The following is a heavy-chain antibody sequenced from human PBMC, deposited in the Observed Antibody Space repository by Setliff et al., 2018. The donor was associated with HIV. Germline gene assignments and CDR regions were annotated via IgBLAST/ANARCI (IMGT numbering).Heavy chain of an antibody. CDR3: ARHNVITYGGLLFDYYYYGLDV. V-gene: IGHV4-59*11. D-gene: IGHD3-16*01. CDR2: IDYSEST. J-gene: IGHJ6*02. CDR1: GGSINDQY. Sequence: SETLSLTCTVPGGSINDQYFSWIRQPPGKGLEWTGSIDYSESTKYNPSLNRRGTISLDKPKNELSLKLTSVTAADTAVYYCARHNVITYGGLLFDYYYYGLDVWGHGTTGTVS.